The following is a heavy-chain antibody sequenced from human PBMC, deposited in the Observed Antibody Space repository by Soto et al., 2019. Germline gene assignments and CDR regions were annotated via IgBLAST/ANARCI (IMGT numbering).Heavy chain of an antibody. CDR2: ISYDGSNK. V-gene: IGHV3-30*18. Sequence: QVQLVESGGGVVQPGRSLRLSCAASGFTFTSYGMHWVRQAPGKGLEWVAVISYDGSNKYHADSVKGRFTISRDNSKNTLYLQMNSLRAEDTAVYYCAKDISVARTIVDYLGQGTLVTVSS. J-gene: IGHJ4*02. D-gene: IGHD6-19*01. CDR3: AKDISVARTIVDY. CDR1: GFTFTSYG.